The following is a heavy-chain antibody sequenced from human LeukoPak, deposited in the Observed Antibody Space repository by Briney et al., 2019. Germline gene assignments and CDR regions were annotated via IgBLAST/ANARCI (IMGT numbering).Heavy chain of an antibody. D-gene: IGHD3-22*01. Sequence: SETLSLTCTVFGGSVNNDNYYWGWIRQPPGKGLEWIGSIYYSGSTYYTPSLKSRVTISVDTSKNQSSLKLSSVTAADTAVYYCARHASRSSYSDRTNYFDFWGQGTLVTVSS. CDR3: ARHASRSSYSDRTNYFDF. V-gene: IGHV4-39*01. CDR1: GGSVNNDNYY. CDR2: IYYSGST. J-gene: IGHJ4*02.